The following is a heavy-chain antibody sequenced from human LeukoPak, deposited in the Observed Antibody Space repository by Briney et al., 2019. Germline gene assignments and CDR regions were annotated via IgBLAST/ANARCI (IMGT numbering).Heavy chain of an antibody. CDR1: GFTFSSYS. D-gene: IGHD2-15*01. CDR2: ISSSSSYR. Sequence: GGSLRLXCAASGFTFSSYSMNWVRQAPGKGLEWVSSISSSSSYRYYADSVKGRFTISRDNAKNSLYLQMNSLRAEDTAVYYCARAVAATGGVGYWGQGTLVTVSS. J-gene: IGHJ4*02. CDR3: ARAVAATGGVGY. V-gene: IGHV3-21*01.